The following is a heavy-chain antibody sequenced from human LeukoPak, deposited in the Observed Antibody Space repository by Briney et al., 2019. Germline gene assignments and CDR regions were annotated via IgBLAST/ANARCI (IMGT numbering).Heavy chain of an antibody. CDR1: GYTFTRYY. J-gene: IGHJ6*02. Sequence: ASVKVSCKASGYTFTRYYMHWVRQAPGQGLEWMGIINPSGGSTSYAQKFQGRVTITADKSTSTAYMELSSLRSEDTAVYYCARDLALYGSGSSDYYGMDVWGQGTTVTVSS. V-gene: IGHV1-46*01. CDR3: ARDLALYGSGSSDYYGMDV. D-gene: IGHD3-10*01. CDR2: INPSGGST.